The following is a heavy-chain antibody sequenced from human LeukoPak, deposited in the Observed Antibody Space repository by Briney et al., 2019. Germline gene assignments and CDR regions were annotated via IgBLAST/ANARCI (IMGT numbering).Heavy chain of an antibody. CDR3: GKGSLAVAATPLDF. CDR1: GFDFGNSF. D-gene: IGHD6-19*01. CDR2: ISSRSTTI. Sequence: GGSLRLSCTASGFDFGNSFMSWVRQAPGKGLEWISYISSRSTTIYYADSVKGRFTISRDNGKNTVYLQMNNLRVDDTAVFYCGKGSLAVAATPLDFWGQGTLVTVSS. J-gene: IGHJ4*02. V-gene: IGHV3-11*01.